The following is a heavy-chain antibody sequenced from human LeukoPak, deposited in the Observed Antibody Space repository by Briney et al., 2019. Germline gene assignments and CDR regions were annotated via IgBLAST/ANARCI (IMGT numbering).Heavy chain of an antibody. CDR2: ISGSGGST. D-gene: IGHD3-22*01. Sequence: GASLRLSCAASGFTFSSYAMSWVRQAPGKGLEWVSAISGSGGSTYYADSVKGRFTISRDNSKNTLYLQMNSLRAEDTAVYYCATHYYDSSGYYSGGLDAFDIWGQGTMVTVSS. CDR1: GFTFSSYA. J-gene: IGHJ3*02. CDR3: ATHYYDSSGYYSGGLDAFDI. V-gene: IGHV3-23*01.